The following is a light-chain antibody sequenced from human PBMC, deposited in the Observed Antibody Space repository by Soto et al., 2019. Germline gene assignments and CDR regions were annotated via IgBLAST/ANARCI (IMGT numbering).Light chain of an antibody. CDR2: ATS. CDR3: QKYNSAPLT. CDR1: QGIAPY. Sequence: DVQMTQSPSSLSAFVGDRVTITCRASQGIAPYLAWVQQKPGKVPKLLIYATSTLQSGVPSRFSGSGSGTDFTLTISSLQPEDGGTYYCQKYNSAPLTFGGGTKVEIK. J-gene: IGKJ4*01. V-gene: IGKV1-27*01.